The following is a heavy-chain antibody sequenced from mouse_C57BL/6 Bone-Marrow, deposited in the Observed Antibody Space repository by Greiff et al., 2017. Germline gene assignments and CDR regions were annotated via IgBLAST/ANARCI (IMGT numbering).Heavy chain of an antibody. CDR3: ARQVITTSAWFAY. V-gene: IGHV5-6*01. Sequence: EVKLVESGGDLVKPGGSLKLSCAASGFTFSSYGMSWVRQTPDKRLEWVATISSGGSYTYYPDSVKGRFTISRDNAKNTLYLQMSILKSEDTAMYYCARQVITTSAWFAYWGQGTLVTVSA. CDR1: GFTFSSYG. J-gene: IGHJ3*01. D-gene: IGHD1-1*01. CDR2: ISSGGSYT.